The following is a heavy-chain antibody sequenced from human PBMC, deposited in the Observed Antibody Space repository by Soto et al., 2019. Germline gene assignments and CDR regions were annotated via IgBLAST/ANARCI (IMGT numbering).Heavy chain of an antibody. D-gene: IGHD1-26*01. CDR2: IYDSGST. Sequence: PSETLSLTCSVSGASIRSYYWSWFRQPPGKGLEWIGYIYDSGSTNYNPSLKSRLTISVDTSKNQFSLKLSSVTAADTAVYYCARAPIEWGQGTLVTVSS. CDR1: GASIRSYY. J-gene: IGHJ4*02. CDR3: ARAPIE. V-gene: IGHV4-59*12.